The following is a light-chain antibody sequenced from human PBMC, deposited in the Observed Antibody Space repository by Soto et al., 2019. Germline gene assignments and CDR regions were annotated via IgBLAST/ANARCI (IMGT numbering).Light chain of an antibody. Sequence: DIQMTQSPSTLSASVGDRVTITCRASQSISSWLAWYQQKPGKAPKILIYKTSTLESGGPSRLSGSGSGTEFTLTISSLQPDDFATYDCQQSFTFGTGTKVDIK. CDR1: QSISSW. J-gene: IGKJ3*01. V-gene: IGKV1-5*03. CDR3: QQSFT. CDR2: KTS.